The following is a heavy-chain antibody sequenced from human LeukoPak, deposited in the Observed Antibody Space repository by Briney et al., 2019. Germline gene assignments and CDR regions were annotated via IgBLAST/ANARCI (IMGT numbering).Heavy chain of an antibody. D-gene: IGHD3-3*01. CDR2: IIPIFGTG. V-gene: IGHV1-69*01. J-gene: IGHJ4*02. Sequence: SVKVSCTASGGTFANYAISWVRKAPGQGLEWMGGIIPIFGTGDSAQKFQGRLTITADESTRTTYMELSSLRSEDTAVYYCAKGHDDFRQFDYWGQGTLVTVCS. CDR1: GGTFANYA. CDR3: AKGHDDFRQFDY.